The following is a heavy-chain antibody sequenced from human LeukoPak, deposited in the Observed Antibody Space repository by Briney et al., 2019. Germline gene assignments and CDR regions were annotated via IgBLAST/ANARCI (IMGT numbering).Heavy chain of an antibody. CDR2: IYSRGDT. J-gene: IGHJ4*02. CDR1: EFIVSINY. D-gene: IGHD6-19*01. Sequence: GGSLRLSCAASEFIVSINYMTWVRQAPGKGLEWVSLIYSRGDTKYADSVKGRFTISRDNAQNTVYLQMDSRPVEDTAGYYCGRPVTGTYAPIDSWGQGTLVTVSS. V-gene: IGHV3-66*01. CDR3: GRPVTGTYAPIDS.